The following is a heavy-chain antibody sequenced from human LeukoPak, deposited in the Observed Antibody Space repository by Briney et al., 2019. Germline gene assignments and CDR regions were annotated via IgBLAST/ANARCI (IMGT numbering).Heavy chain of an antibody. CDR1: GGTFSSYA. V-gene: IGHV1-69*05. CDR3: ARGGASSYCGGDCYLYYFDY. D-gene: IGHD2-21*01. Sequence: SVKVSCKASGGTFSSYAISWVRQAPGQGLEWMGGIIPIFGTANYAQKFQGRVTITTDESTSTAYMEPSSLRSEDTAVYYFARGGASSYCGGDCYLYYFDYWGQGTLVTVSS. J-gene: IGHJ4*02. CDR2: IIPIFGTA.